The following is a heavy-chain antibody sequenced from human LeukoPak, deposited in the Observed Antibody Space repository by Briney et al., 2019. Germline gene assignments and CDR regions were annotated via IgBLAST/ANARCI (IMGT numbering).Heavy chain of an antibody. CDR2: ISGRGCST. CDR1: GFTFSSYA. J-gene: IGHJ4*02. Sequence: GGSLRLSCAASGFTFSSYAMSWVRQAPGEGLEWVSAISGRGCSTFYADSVKGRFTISRNNSKNTLYLQMNSLRAEDTAVYYCAKGRFPTENYYFDYWGQGTLVTVSS. CDR3: AKGRFPTENYYFDY. V-gene: IGHV3-23*01. D-gene: IGHD1-7*01.